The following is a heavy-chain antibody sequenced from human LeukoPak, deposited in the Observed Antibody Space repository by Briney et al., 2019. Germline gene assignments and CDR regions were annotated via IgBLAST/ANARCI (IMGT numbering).Heavy chain of an antibody. D-gene: IGHD2-2*01. Sequence: GASVKVSCKASGYTFTSYGINWVRQAPGQGLEWMGWISAYNGNTNYAQKLQGRVTMTTDTSTSTAYMELRSLRSDDTAVYYCARDESSYIVVVPAANWFDPWGQGTLVTVSS. CDR2: ISAYNGNT. CDR3: ARDESSYIVVVPAANWFDP. V-gene: IGHV1-18*01. J-gene: IGHJ5*02. CDR1: GYTFTSYG.